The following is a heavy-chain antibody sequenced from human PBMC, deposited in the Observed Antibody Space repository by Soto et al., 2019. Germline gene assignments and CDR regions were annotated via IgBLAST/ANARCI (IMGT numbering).Heavy chain of an antibody. V-gene: IGHV4-30-2*01. D-gene: IGHD3-9*01. Sequence: LSETCGVGDDCSSRGGHSHRKNQQPPGKGLEWIGYIFHSGSTYYNPSLKSRVTISVDGSKNHFSLELSSVTAADTAVYYCARQPRILTGYSGHFDYWGQGTLVTVSS. CDR1: DDCSSRGGHS. CDR3: ARQPRILTGYSGHFDY. CDR2: IFHSGST. J-gene: IGHJ4*02.